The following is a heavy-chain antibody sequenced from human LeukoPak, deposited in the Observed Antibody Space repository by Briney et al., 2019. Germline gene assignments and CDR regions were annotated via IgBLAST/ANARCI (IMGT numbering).Heavy chain of an antibody. J-gene: IGHJ4*02. CDR3: AREGGEWELLRTFDY. V-gene: IGHV3-23*01. Sequence: GGSLRLSCAASGFTFSNYAMSWVRQAPGKGLEWVSAIDGIGGSTYYADSVKGRFTISRDNAKNSLYLQMNSLRAEDTAVYYCAREGGEWELLRTFDYWGQGTLVTVSS. D-gene: IGHD1-26*01. CDR1: GFTFSNYA. CDR2: IDGIGGST.